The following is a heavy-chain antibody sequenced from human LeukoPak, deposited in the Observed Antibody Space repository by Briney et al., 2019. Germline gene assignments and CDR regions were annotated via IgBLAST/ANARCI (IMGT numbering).Heavy chain of an antibody. CDR2: VYYDGNT. V-gene: IGHV3-53*01. CDR3: ASPGYCSGRSCYSGYFQH. J-gene: IGHJ1*01. CDR1: GFTSSNYW. Sequence: GGSLRLSCAASGFTSSNYWMTWVRQAPGKGLEWVSVVYYDGNTYYADSVKGRFTISRDSSKNTLYLQMNSLRAEDTAVYYCASPGYCSGRSCYSGYFQHWGQGTLVTVSS. D-gene: IGHD2-15*01.